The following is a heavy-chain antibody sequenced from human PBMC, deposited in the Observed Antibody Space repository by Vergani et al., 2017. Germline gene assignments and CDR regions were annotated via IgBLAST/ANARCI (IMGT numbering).Heavy chain of an antibody. D-gene: IGHD3-10*01. CDR3: VRDQVTMLRGSDALDI. Sequence: VQLVESGGGVVQPGGSLRLSCQVSGFDFSQAWMNWVRQSPGKGLEWVGGIRSKAYGQATIYAASVKGRFTISRDDSKSIAYLQMNNLQTEDTAMYYCVRDQVTMLRGSDALDIWGQGTMVTVSS. J-gene: IGHJ3*02. CDR2: IRSKAYGQAT. V-gene: IGHV3-49*04. CDR1: GFDFSQAW.